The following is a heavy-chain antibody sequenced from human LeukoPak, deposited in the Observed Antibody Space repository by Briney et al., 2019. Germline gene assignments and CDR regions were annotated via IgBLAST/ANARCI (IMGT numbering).Heavy chain of an antibody. Sequence: GGSLRLSCAASGFTLSSYAMTWVRQAPGRGLEWVSSVDGGGGGTYYADSVKGRFTISRDNSENTVFLQMDSLRVEDTAVYYCARELSQIVWGGLDYGGQGTLVSVSS. V-gene: IGHV3-23*01. CDR1: GFTLSSYA. CDR2: VDGGGGGT. J-gene: IGHJ4*02. D-gene: IGHD2-21*01. CDR3: ARELSQIVWGGLDY.